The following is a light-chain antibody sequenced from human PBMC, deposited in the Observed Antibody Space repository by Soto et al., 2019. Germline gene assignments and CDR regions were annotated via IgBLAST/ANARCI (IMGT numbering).Light chain of an antibody. J-gene: IGLJ2*01. CDR3: AVWDDSLHGVV. CDR1: YSNIGNNA. V-gene: IGLV1-36*01. Sequence: QSVLTQPPSVSDAPRQRVSISCSGTYSNIGNNAVNWYQHVPGKAPKLLVYYDDLVPSGVSDRFSGSKSGTSASLAISGLQSEDEADYYCAVWDDSLHGVVFGGGTKVTVL. CDR2: YDD.